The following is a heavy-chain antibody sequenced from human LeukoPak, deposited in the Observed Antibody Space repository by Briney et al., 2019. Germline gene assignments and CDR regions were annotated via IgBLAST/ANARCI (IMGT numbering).Heavy chain of an antibody. CDR3: ARDRRTYYYGSGSYYSIDYYYYYMDV. D-gene: IGHD3-10*01. CDR2: IYTSGST. V-gene: IGHV4-4*07. Sequence: SETLSLTCTVSGGSISSYYWSWIRQPAGKGLEWIGRIYTSGSTNYNPSLKSRVTMSVDTSKNQFSLKLSSVTAADTAVYYCARDRRTYYYGSGSYYSIDYYYYYMDVWGKGTTVTISS. J-gene: IGHJ6*03. CDR1: GGSISSYY.